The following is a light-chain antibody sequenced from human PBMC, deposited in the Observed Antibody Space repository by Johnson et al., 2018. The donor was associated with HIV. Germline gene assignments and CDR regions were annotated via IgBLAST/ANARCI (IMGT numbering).Light chain of an antibody. Sequence: LTQPPSVPAAPGQKVTISCSGSTSNIRNNYVSWYQLFPGTAPTLLIYQTNKRPSGIPDRISGSKSGTSATLGIAGLQTGDEADYYCGTWDSSLNVEVFGTGTRVTVL. CDR3: GTWDSSLNVEV. V-gene: IGLV1-51*02. CDR1: TSNIRNNY. J-gene: IGLJ1*01. CDR2: QTN.